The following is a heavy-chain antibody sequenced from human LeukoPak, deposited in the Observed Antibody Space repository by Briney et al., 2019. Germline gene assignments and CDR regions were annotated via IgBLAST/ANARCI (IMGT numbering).Heavy chain of an antibody. Sequence: GASVKVSCKVSVYTLTELSMHCVRQAPGKGLEWRGGFDPEDGETIYTQKFQGRVTMTEDTSTDTAYMELRSLRSEDTAVYYCATDLYCGGDCYSAFDIWGQGKMVTVSS. V-gene: IGHV1-24*01. CDR3: ATDLYCGGDCYSAFDI. D-gene: IGHD2-21*01. CDR2: FDPEDGET. J-gene: IGHJ3*02. CDR1: VYTLTELS.